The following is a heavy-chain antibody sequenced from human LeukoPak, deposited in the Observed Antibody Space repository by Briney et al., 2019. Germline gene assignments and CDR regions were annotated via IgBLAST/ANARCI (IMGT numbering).Heavy chain of an antibody. Sequence: SGPTLLKPTQTLTLTCTFSGFSLRTSGVGVGWIRQPPGKALEWLALIYWDDDKRYSPSLKSRLTITKDTSKNQVVLTMTNMDPVDTATYYCAQLTYYYDGSDYYFHHYWGQGTLVTVSS. J-gene: IGHJ4*02. V-gene: IGHV2-5*02. CDR1: GFSLRTSGVG. D-gene: IGHD3-22*01. CDR2: IYWDDDK. CDR3: AQLTYYYDGSDYYFHHY.